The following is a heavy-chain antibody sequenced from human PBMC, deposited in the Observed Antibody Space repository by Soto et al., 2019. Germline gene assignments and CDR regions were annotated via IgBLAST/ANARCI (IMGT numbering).Heavy chain of an antibody. Sequence: WASVKVSCKASGYTFTNSGISWVRQAPGQGLEWMGWIGAYNGHTKYAQKLQGRVTMTTDTSTSTAYMELRSLKSDDTAAYYCAREDDYDSRGYRPVRCYFGMDVWGQGTTVTVSS. CDR3: AREDDYDSRGYRPVRCYFGMDV. D-gene: IGHD3-22*01. CDR2: IGAYNGHT. V-gene: IGHV1-18*01. CDR1: GYTFTNSG. J-gene: IGHJ6*02.